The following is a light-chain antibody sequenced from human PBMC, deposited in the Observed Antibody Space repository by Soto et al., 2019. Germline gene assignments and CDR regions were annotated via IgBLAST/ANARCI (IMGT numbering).Light chain of an antibody. J-gene: IGLJ2*01. V-gene: IGLV2-14*01. Sequence: QSVVTQPASVSGSPGQSITVSCTGTSSDVGGFNYVSWYQQHPGKAPKLMIYEVSNRPSGVSNRFSGSKSGNTASLTISGLQADDEADYYCSSYRGTTTLFGGGTKLTVL. CDR1: SSDVGGFNY. CDR3: SSYRGTTTL. CDR2: EVS.